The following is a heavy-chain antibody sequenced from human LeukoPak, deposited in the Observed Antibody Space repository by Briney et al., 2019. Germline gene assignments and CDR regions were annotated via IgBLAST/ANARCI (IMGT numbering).Heavy chain of an antibody. Sequence: ASVKVSCKASGYTFTCYYMHWGRQAPGQGLEWMGWLNPNSGGTNYAQKFQGRVTLTRDTSISTAYMELSRLRSDDTAVYYCARDLAAAGMGYWGQGTLVTVSS. J-gene: IGHJ4*02. V-gene: IGHV1-2*02. CDR2: LNPNSGGT. D-gene: IGHD6-13*01. CDR1: GYTFTCYY. CDR3: ARDLAAAGMGY.